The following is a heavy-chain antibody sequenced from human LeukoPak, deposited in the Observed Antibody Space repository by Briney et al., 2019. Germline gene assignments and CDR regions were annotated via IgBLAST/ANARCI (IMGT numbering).Heavy chain of an antibody. CDR3: ARASRYCSSTSCYIIDYYYYYYMDV. Sequence: ASVKVSCKASGYTFNIYGISWVRQAPGQGLEWMGWISAYNGNTGYAQKFQGRVTMTRNTSISTAYMELSSLRSEDTAVYYCARASRYCSSTSCYIIDYYYYYYMDVWGKGTTVTISS. CDR2: ISAYNGNT. D-gene: IGHD2-2*01. CDR1: GYTFNIYG. J-gene: IGHJ6*03. V-gene: IGHV1-8*02.